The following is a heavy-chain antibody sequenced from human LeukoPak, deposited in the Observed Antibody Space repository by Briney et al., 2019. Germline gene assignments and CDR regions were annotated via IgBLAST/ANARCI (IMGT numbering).Heavy chain of an antibody. Sequence: SETLSLTCTVSGGSISSYYWSWIRQPPGKGLEWIGYTHSSGSTNYNPSLESRVSISVATSKNQFYLKLSSVTAADTAVYYCARLTRLSTSPDRYYFDYWGQGTLVTVSS. D-gene: IGHD3-16*02. CDR1: GGSISSYY. V-gene: IGHV4-4*09. J-gene: IGHJ4*02. CDR2: THSSGST. CDR3: ARLTRLSTSPDRYYFDY.